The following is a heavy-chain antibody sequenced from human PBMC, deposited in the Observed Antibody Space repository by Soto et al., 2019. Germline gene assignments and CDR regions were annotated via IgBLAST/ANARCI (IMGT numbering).Heavy chain of an antibody. CDR2: IWPGDSDT. Sequence: PGESLKISCRGSGYRFTSHWISWVRQMPGKGLEWMGVIWPGDSDTRYSPSFQGQVTISADKSSSTAYLQWDSLKASDTAIYFCVRHSLYTDSPSLAMDVWGQGTTVTVSS. V-gene: IGHV5-51*01. CDR3: VRHSLYTDSPSLAMDV. J-gene: IGHJ6*02. CDR1: GYRFTSHW. D-gene: IGHD2-21*02.